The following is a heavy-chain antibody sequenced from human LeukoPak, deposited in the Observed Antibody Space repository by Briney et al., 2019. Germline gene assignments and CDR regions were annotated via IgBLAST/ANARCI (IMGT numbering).Heavy chain of an antibody. CDR2: IKSKADGGTT. V-gene: IGHV3-15*01. J-gene: IGHJ6*01. Sequence: PGGSLRLSCAASGFTFSNVWMNWVRQAPGEGLEWVGRIKSKADGGTTDYAETVKGRDSLSREDSKSTLYLQMSTLKIEDTAVFYCTTQGANNVLPYSLVDYYGMD. CDR3: TTQGANNVLPYSLVDYYGMD. CDR1: GFTFSNVW. D-gene: IGHD3-9*01.